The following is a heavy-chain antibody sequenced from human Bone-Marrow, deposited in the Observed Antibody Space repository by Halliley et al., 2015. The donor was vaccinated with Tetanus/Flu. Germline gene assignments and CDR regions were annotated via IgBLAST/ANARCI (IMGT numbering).Heavy chain of an antibody. CDR2: SSSSYL. V-gene: IGHV3-21*01. J-gene: IGHJ6*02. D-gene: IGHD3-22*01. CDR3: ASSPENPRYYYLTYGLDV. Sequence: SSSSYLYFAESLNGRFIISRDNAKKTLYLQMNRLRVEDTAVYYCASSPENPRYYYLTYGLDVWGQGTTVTVSS.